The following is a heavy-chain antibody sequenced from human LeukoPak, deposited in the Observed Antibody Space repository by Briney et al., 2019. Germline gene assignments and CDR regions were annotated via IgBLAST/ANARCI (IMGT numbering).Heavy chain of an antibody. J-gene: IGHJ5*02. CDR3: AGDVGVYGSGSYYNA. V-gene: IGHV1-69*04. CDR2: IIPILGIA. D-gene: IGHD3-10*01. CDR1: GGTFSSYA. Sequence: SVKVSCKASGGTFSSYAISWVRQAPGQGLEWMGRIIPILGIANYAQKFQGRVTITADKSTSTAYMELSSLRSEDTAVYYCAGDVGVYGSGSYYNAWGQGTLVTVSS.